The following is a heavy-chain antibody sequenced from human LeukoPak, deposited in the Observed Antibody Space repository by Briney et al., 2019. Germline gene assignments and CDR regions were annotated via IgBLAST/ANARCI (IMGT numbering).Heavy chain of an antibody. CDR1: GFTFSSYS. CDR3: ARDQSDIVATTPIDY. D-gene: IGHD5-12*01. J-gene: IGHJ4*02. V-gene: IGHV3-21*01. CDR2: ISSSSSYI. Sequence: PGGSLRLSCAASGFTFSSYSMNWVRQAPGKGLEWVSSISSSSSYIYYADSVKGRFTISRDNAKNTLYLQMNSLRAEDTAVYYCARDQSDIVATTPIDYWGQGTLVTVSS.